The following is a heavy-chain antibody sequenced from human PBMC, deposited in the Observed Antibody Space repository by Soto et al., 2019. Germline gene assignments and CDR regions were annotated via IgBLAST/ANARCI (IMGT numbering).Heavy chain of an antibody. CDR1: GYTFTSYA. CDR3: ARSIGGSSGWYLGAFDI. D-gene: IGHD6-19*01. J-gene: IGHJ3*02. CDR2: INAGNGNT. V-gene: IGHV1-3*01. Sequence: ASVKVSCKASGYTFTSYAMHWVRQAPGQRLEWMGWINAGNGNTKYSQKFQGRVTITRDTSASTAYMELSSLRSEDTAVYYCARSIGGSSGWYLGAFDIWGQGTMVTVSS.